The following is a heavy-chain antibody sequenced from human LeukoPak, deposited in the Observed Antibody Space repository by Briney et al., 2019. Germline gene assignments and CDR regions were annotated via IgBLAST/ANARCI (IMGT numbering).Heavy chain of an antibody. CDR2: INPNSGGT. V-gene: IGHV1-2*02. J-gene: IGHJ4*02. Sequence: EASVKVSCKASGYTFTGYYMHWVRQAPGQGLEWMGWINPNSGGTNYAQKFQGRVTMTRDTSISTAYMELSRLRSDDTAVYYCARPVTKGVGSDYFDYWGQGTLVTVSS. D-gene: IGHD1-26*01. CDR1: GYTFTGYY. CDR3: ARPVTKGVGSDYFDY.